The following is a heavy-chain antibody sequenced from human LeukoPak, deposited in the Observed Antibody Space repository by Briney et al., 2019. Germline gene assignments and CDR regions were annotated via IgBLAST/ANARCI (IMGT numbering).Heavy chain of an antibody. CDR3: ARPEGSYSSGWYGGHC. V-gene: IGHV3-23*01. J-gene: IGHJ4*02. CDR1: GFTFSSYA. Sequence: SGGSLRLSCAASGFTFSSYAMSWVRQAPGKGLEWVSAISGSGGSTYYADSVKGRFTISRDNSKNTLYLQMDSLRPEDTAVYYCARPEGSYSSGWYGGHCWGQGTLVTVSS. CDR2: ISGSGGST. D-gene: IGHD6-19*01.